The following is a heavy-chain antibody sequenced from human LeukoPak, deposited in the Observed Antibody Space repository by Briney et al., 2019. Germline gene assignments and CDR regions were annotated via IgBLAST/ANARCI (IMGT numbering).Heavy chain of an antibody. J-gene: IGHJ6*03. CDR2: MNPNSGNT. CDR3: ARVFVGNRNYYYYMDV. V-gene: IGHV1-8*01. D-gene: IGHD1-14*01. CDR1: GYTLTSYD. Sequence: ASVKVSCKASGYTLTSYDINSVRQATGHGLEWLGGMNPNSGNTGYAQKLQSSVTMTSNTSISTAYKELSSLRSEDTAVAYCARVFVGNRNYYYYMDVWGKGTTVTVSS.